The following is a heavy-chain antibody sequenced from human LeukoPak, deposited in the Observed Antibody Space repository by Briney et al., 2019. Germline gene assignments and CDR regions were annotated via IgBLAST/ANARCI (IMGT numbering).Heavy chain of an antibody. J-gene: IGHJ4*02. D-gene: IGHD3-22*01. V-gene: IGHV3-74*01. CDR2: INSDGSST. CDR3: ARAPLYYYDSSGYLY. Sequence: PGGSLRLSCAAPGFTFSSYWMHWVRQAPGKGLVWVSRINSDGSSTNYADSVKGRFTISRDNAKNTLYLQMNSLRAEDTAVYYCARAPLYYYDSSGYLYWGQGTLVTVSS. CDR1: GFTFSSYW.